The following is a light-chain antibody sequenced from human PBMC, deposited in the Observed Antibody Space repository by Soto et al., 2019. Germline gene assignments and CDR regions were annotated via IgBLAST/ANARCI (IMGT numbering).Light chain of an antibody. V-gene: IGLV2-18*02. CDR1: SSDVGTYDR. J-gene: IGLJ2*01. Sequence: QAVLTQPPSVSGSPGQSVTISCIGTSSDVGTYDRVSWYQAPPGTAPKLIIYEVHYRPSGVPDRFSGPKSGNTASLTISGLQAEDEADYYCSSYAASTTLLFGGGTQLTVL. CDR3: SSYAASTTLL. CDR2: EVH.